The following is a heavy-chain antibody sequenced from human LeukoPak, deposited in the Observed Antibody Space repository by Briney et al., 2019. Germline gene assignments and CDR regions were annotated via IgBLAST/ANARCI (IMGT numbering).Heavy chain of an antibody. J-gene: IGHJ4*02. Sequence: GGSLRLSCAASGXTFSSYAMSWVRQAPEKGLEWVSTISGSGGGTYYADSVKGRFTISRDDSKNTLYLQMNSLRAEDTAVYYCVKDLGRYRNNCFDYWGQGTLVTVSS. D-gene: IGHD1-26*01. CDR1: GXTFSSYA. V-gene: IGHV3-23*01. CDR3: VKDLGRYRNNCFDY. CDR2: ISGSGGGT.